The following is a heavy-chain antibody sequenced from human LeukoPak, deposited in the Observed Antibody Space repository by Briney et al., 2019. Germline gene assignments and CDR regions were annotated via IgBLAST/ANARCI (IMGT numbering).Heavy chain of an antibody. CDR3: ARRGAGGGIPLDY. CDR1: GGSFSGYY. D-gene: IGHD1-26*01. CDR2: INHSGST. J-gene: IGHJ4*02. V-gene: IGHV4-34*01. Sequence: SETLSLTCGVNGGSFSGYYWSWIRQPPGKGLEWIGEINHSGSTKYNPSLKSRVTISVDTSKNQFSLKVTSVTAADTAVYYCARRGAGGGIPLDYWGPGALVTVSS.